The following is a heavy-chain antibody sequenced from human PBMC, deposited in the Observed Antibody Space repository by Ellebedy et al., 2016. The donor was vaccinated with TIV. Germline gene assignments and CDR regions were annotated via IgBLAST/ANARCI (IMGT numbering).Heavy chain of an antibody. D-gene: IGHD3-10*01. V-gene: IGHV3-30*15. CDR3: AKDRLYYGSGRSPNWFDP. CDR1: GFTFSSYN. CDR2: ILYDGSNK. J-gene: IGHJ5*02. Sequence: PGGSLRLSCAASGFTFSSYNMHWVRQSPGKGLEWMTLILYDGSNKYYADSVKGRFTISRDNSRNTLYLQMSSLTAEDTAVYFCAKDRLYYGSGRSPNWFDPWGQGTLVTVSS.